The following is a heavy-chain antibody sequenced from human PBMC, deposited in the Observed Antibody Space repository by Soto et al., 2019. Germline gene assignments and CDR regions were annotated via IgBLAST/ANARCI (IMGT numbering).Heavy chain of an antibody. J-gene: IGHJ4*02. CDR2: ISSSSSYI. D-gene: IGHD3-10*01. CDR3: ARDHSLGSYYNDDFRRSLFLGPYFDY. Sequence: GGSLRLSCAASGFTFSSYSMNWVRQAPGKGLEWVSSISSSSSYIYYADSVKGRFTISRDNAKNSLYLQMNSLRAEDTAVYYCARDHSLGSYYNDDFRRSLFLGPYFDYWGQGTLVTVSS. V-gene: IGHV3-21*01. CDR1: GFTFSSYS.